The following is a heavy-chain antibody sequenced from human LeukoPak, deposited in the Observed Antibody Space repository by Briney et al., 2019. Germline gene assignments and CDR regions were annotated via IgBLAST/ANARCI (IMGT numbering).Heavy chain of an antibody. D-gene: IGHD1-26*01. CDR2: ISYSGST. Sequence: SETLSLTCTVSGGSITSYYWSWIRQPPGKGLEWIGYISYSGSTNYNPSLRSRVTISIDTSKNQFSLKLSSVTAADTAVYYCARGARRGGSYHFEYWGQGTLVTVSS. CDR1: GGSITSYY. CDR3: ARGARRGGSYHFEY. V-gene: IGHV4-59*08. J-gene: IGHJ4*02.